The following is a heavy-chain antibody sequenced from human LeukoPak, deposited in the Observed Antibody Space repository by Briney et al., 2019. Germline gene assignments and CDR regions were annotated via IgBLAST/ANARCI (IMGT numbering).Heavy chain of an antibody. Sequence: GGSLRLSCAASGFTFSSYAMSWVRQAPGEGLEWVSAISGSGGSTYYADSVKGRFTISRDNSKNTLYLQMNSLLAGDTALYYCAKFDCSGGSCYYPDYWGQGTMVTVSS. D-gene: IGHD2-15*01. J-gene: IGHJ4*02. CDR1: GFTFSSYA. CDR3: AKFDCSGGSCYYPDY. CDR2: ISGSGGST. V-gene: IGHV3-23*01.